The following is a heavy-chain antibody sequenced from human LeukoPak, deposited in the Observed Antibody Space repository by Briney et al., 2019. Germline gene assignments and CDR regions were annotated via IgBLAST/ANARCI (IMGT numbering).Heavy chain of an antibody. V-gene: IGHV1-46*01. CDR2: INPSGGST. CDR3: ARTVGATLALDY. J-gene: IGHJ4*02. Sequence: ASVKVSCKASGYTSTSYYMHWVRQAPGQGLEWMGIINPSGGSTSYAQKFQGRVTMTRDTSTSTVYMELSSLRSEDTAVYYCARTVGATLALDYWGQGTLVTVSS. D-gene: IGHD1-26*01. CDR1: GYTSTSYY.